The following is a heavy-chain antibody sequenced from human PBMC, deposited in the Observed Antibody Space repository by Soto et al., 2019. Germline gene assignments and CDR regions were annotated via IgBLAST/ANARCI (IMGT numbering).Heavy chain of an antibody. Sequence: GSLRLSCAASGFTFTNFGMRWVRQAPGKGLEWVSSISAHGLSTYYADSVKGRFTISRDESKNTLYLQMNSLRAEDTALYFCAKEMLASISRPFDYWGQGTLVTVSS. CDR1: GFTFTNFG. CDR2: ISAHGLST. D-gene: IGHD5-12*01. V-gene: IGHV3-23*01. J-gene: IGHJ4*02. CDR3: AKEMLASISRPFDY.